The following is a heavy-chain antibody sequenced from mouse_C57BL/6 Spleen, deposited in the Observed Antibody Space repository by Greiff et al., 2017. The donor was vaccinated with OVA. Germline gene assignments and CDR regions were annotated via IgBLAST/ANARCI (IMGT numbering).Heavy chain of an antibody. CDR2: ISYDGSN. CDR1: GYSITSGYY. Sequence: EVQRVESGPGLVKPSQSLSLTCSVTGYSITSGYYWNWIRQFPGNKLEWMGYISYDGSNNYNPSLKNRISITRDTSKNQFFLKLNSVTTEDTATYYCAREDITTGDYWGQGTTLTVSS. CDR3: AREDITTGDY. V-gene: IGHV3-6*01. D-gene: IGHD1-1*01. J-gene: IGHJ2*01.